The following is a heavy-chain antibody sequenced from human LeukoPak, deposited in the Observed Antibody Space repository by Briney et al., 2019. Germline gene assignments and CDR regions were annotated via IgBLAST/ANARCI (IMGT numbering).Heavy chain of an antibody. Sequence: PSETMSLTCTVSGGSISSYYWSWIRQPPGKGLEWIGRVFTSGIISGNTNYNPSPKSRVTMSVDTSNNQFSLKLTSVTAADTAVYYCARDRYYYASSSYYSAFHTWGQGTMVTVSS. J-gene: IGHJ3*02. V-gene: IGHV4-4*07. CDR1: GGSISSYY. D-gene: IGHD3-22*01. CDR3: ARDRYYYASSSYYSAFHT. CDR2: VFTSGIISGNT.